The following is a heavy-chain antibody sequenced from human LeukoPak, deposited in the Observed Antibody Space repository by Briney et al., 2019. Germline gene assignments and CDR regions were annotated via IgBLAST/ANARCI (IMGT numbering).Heavy chain of an antibody. V-gene: IGHV3-23*01. CDR1: GFTFNNYA. D-gene: IGHD1-20*01. CDR3: ARDPEPLYNWNDANHYFDY. Sequence: GGSLRLSCAASGFTFNNYAMSWVRQAPGKGLEWVSAISGSGGTTYYADSAKGRFTISRDNSKNTLYLQMNSLRAEDTALYYCARDPEPLYNWNDANHYFDYWGQGTLVTVSS. J-gene: IGHJ4*02. CDR2: ISGSGGTT.